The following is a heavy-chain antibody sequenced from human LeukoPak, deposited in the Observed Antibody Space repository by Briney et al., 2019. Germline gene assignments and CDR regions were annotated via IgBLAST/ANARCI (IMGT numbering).Heavy chain of an antibody. CDR2: VYHSGDT. Sequence: PSETLSLTCTVSGSITSYDWTWIRQPPGQGLEWIGYVYHSGDTNYNPSLKSRVTMFVDTSRNQFSLKLTSVTAADTAVYYCARALSNWFDPWGQGTLVTVSS. CDR1: GSITSYD. CDR3: ARALSNWFDP. J-gene: IGHJ5*02. D-gene: IGHD2/OR15-2a*01. V-gene: IGHV4-59*01.